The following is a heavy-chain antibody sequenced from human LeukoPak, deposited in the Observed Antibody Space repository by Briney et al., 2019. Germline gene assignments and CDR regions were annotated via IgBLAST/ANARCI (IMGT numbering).Heavy chain of an antibody. CDR3: ARAGYYYYMDV. Sequence: PGGSLRLSCAASGFTFSSYWMHWVRQAPGKGLVWVSRINTDGSSTSYADSVKGRFTISRDNAKNTLYLQMNSLRAEDTAVYYCARAGYYYYMDVWGKGITVTVSS. CDR2: INTDGSST. J-gene: IGHJ6*03. D-gene: IGHD3-10*01. CDR1: GFTFSSYW. V-gene: IGHV3-74*01.